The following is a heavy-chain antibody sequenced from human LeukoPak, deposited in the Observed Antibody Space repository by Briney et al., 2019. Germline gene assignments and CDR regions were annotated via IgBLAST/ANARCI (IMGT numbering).Heavy chain of an antibody. J-gene: IGHJ4*02. CDR2: ISGSGGST. CDR1: GFTFSSYA. V-gene: IGHV3-23*01. Sequence: QTGGSLRLSCAASGFTFSSYAMSWVRQAPGKGLEWVSAISGSGGSTYYADSVKGRFTISRDNSKNTLYLQMNSLRAEDTAVYYCAKDVDCSGGSCYPLSYFDYWGQGTLVTVSS. CDR3: AKDVDCSGGSCYPLSYFDY. D-gene: IGHD2-15*01.